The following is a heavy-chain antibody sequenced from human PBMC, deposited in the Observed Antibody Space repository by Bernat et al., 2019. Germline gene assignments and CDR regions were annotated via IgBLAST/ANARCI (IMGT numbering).Heavy chain of an antibody. CDR2: IYCSGST. CDR1: GGSISSSSYY. D-gene: IGHD3-10*01. CDR3: ARWVRGEFDY. Sequence: QLQLQESGPGLVKPSETLSLTCTVSGGSISSSSYYWGWIRQPPGKGLEWIGSIYCSGSTYYNPSLKSRVTISVDTSKNQFSLKLSSVTAADTAVYYCARWVRGEFDYWGQGTLVTVSS. J-gene: IGHJ4*02. V-gene: IGHV4-39*01.